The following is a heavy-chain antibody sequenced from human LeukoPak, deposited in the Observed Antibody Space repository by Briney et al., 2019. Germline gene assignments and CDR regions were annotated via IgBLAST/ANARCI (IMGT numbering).Heavy chain of an antibody. CDR3: AKMQGYFDY. J-gene: IGHJ4*02. V-gene: IGHV3-23*01. CDR2: ITGSGSIT. Sequence: GGSLRLSCAASGFTFSSQGMSWVRQAPGKGLEWVSAITGSGSITYYSDSVKGRFAISRDNSKNTVYLQLNSLRVEDTAVYYRAKMQGYFDYWGQGTLVTVSS. CDR1: GFTFSSQG.